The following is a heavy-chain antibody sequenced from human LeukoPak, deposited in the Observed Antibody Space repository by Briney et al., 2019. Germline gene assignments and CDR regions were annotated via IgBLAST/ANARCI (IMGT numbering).Heavy chain of an antibody. CDR1: GASSSSGSYY. CDR2: IYYTGST. J-gene: IGHJ3*01. D-gene: IGHD3-10*01. V-gene: IGHV4-39*01. CDR3: ARHVDYYGSGSSQPDAFDL. Sequence: SETLSLTCTVSGASSSSGSYYWGWIRQPPGRGLEWIGSIYYTGSTYYNPSLKSRVTISVDTSKNQFSLKLTSVTVADTAVYYCARHVDYYGSGSSQPDAFDLWSQGTMVTAPS.